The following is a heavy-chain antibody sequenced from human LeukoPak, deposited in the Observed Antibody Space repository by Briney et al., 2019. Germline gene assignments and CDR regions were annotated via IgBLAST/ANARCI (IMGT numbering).Heavy chain of an antibody. Sequence: SETLSLTCTVSGGSISSGSYYWSWIRQPAGKGLEWIGRIYTGGSTNYNPSLKSRVTISVDTSKNQFSLKLSSVTAADTAVYYCARDPVLGYCSSTSCYYYYYMDVWGKGTTVTVSS. J-gene: IGHJ6*03. CDR3: ARDPVLGYCSSTSCYYYYYMDV. V-gene: IGHV4-61*02. D-gene: IGHD2-2*01. CDR1: GGSISSGSYY. CDR2: IYTGGST.